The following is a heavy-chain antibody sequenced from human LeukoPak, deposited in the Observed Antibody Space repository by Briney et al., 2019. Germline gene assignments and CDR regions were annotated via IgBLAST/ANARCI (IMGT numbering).Heavy chain of an antibody. CDR3: AKATNEGYCSGGSCYYFDY. V-gene: IGHV3-30*18. Sequence: GTSLRLSCAASGFTFSNYGMHWVRQAPGKGLDWVALISYDGSNKNYADSVKGRFTISRDNSKNTLYLQMNSLRAEDTAVYYCAKATNEGYCSGGSCYYFDYWGQGTLVTVSS. D-gene: IGHD2-15*01. J-gene: IGHJ4*02. CDR2: ISYDGSNK. CDR1: GFTFSNYG.